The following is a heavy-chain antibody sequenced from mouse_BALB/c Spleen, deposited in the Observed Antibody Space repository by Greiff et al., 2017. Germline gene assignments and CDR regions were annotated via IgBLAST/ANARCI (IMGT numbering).Heavy chain of an antibody. CDR1: GFTFSSYT. CDR3: TKNYGSSWFAY. V-gene: IGHV5-6-4*01. CDR2: ISSGGSYT. Sequence: EVKLMESGGGLVKPGGSLKLSCAASGFTFSSYTMSWVRQTPEKRLEWVATISSGGSYTYYPDSVKGRFTISRDNAKNTLYLQMSSLKSEDTAMYYCTKNYGSSWFAYWGQGTLVTVSA. J-gene: IGHJ3*01. D-gene: IGHD1-1*01.